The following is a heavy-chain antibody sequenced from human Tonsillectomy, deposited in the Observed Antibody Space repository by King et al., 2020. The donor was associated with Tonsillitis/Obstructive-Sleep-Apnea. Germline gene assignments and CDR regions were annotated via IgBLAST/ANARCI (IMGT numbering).Heavy chain of an antibody. V-gene: IGHV4-59*11. CDR3: ARFSGGNSLYFDY. J-gene: IGHJ4*02. CDR2: IYYRGNT. Sequence: QLQESGPGLVKPSETLSLTCTVSGGSINSHYWSWIRQPPGKGLEWIGYIYYRGNTYYNPSLKSRVTISVDMSKIHFSLKLNSVTAADTAVYFCARFSGGNSLYFDYWGQGTLVTVSS. CDR1: GGSINSHY. D-gene: IGHD4-23*01.